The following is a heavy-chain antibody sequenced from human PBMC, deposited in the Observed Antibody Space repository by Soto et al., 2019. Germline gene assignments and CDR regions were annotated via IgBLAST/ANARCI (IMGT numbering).Heavy chain of an antibody. CDR1: GFTFIGYA. Sequence: GGSLRLSCAGSGFTFIGYAMSWVRQAPGKGLEWVSSITGGGVSTYYADSVKGRFTISRDNSKNTLYLQMNSLRAEDTAVYYCARPSSIAGHSYYYYYMDVWGKGTTVTVSS. CDR3: ARPSSIAGHSYYYYYMDV. J-gene: IGHJ6*03. D-gene: IGHD6-6*01. CDR2: ITGGGVST. V-gene: IGHV3-23*01.